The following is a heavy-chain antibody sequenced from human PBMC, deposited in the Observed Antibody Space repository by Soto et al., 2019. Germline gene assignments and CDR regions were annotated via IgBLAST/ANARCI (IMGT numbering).Heavy chain of an antibody. V-gene: IGHV3-33*01. Sequence: PGGSLRLSCAASGFTFSSYGMHWVRQAPGKGLEWVAVIWYDGSNKYYADSVKGRFTISRDNSKNTLYLQMNSLRAEDTAVYYCARGGSSGWGDDAFDIWGQGTMVTVSS. CDR2: IWYDGSNK. D-gene: IGHD6-19*01. CDR3: ARGGSSGWGDDAFDI. CDR1: GFTFSSYG. J-gene: IGHJ3*02.